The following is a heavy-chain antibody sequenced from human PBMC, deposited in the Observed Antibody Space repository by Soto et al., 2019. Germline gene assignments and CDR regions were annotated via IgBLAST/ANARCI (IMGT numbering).Heavy chain of an antibody. V-gene: IGHV1-8*01. Sequence: QVQLVQSGAEVKKPGASVKVSCKASGYTFTSYDINWVRQATGQGLEWMGWMNPNSGNTGYAQKFQGRVTMTTNTSITTAYMELTSLRSEDTAVYYCASPARNYAFLSGYSFEIWGQGTMVTVSS. CDR1: GYTFTSYD. CDR3: ASPARNYAFLSGYSFEI. D-gene: IGHD3-3*01. J-gene: IGHJ3*02. CDR2: MNPNSGNT.